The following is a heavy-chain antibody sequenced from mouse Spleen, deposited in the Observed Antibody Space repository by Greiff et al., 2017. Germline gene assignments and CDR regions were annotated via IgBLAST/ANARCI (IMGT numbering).Heavy chain of an antibody. CDR3: ARHGELRPWFAY. Sequence: EVKLVESGGGLVKPGGSLKLSCAASGFTFSSYTMSWVRQTPAKRLEWVATISSGGGNTYYPDSVKGRFTISRDNARNTLYLQMSSLRSEDTAMYYCARHGELRPWFAYWGQGTLVTVSA. V-gene: IGHV5-9*04. CDR2: ISSGGGNT. D-gene: IGHD2-12*01. J-gene: IGHJ3*01. CDR1: GFTFSSYT.